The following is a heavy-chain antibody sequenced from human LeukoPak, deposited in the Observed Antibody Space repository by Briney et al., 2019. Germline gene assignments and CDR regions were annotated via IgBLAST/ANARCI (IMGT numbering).Heavy chain of an antibody. CDR2: ISWNSGSI. J-gene: IGHJ4*02. CDR1: GFTFDDYA. CDR3: AKDLGRRGYSYVFDH. D-gene: IGHD5-18*01. V-gene: IGHV3-9*03. Sequence: GGSLRLSCAASGFTFDDYAMHWVRQAPGKGLEWVSGISWNSGSIGYADSVKGRFTISRDNAKNSLYLQMNSLRAEDMALYYCAKDLGRRGYSYVFDHWGQGTLVTVSS.